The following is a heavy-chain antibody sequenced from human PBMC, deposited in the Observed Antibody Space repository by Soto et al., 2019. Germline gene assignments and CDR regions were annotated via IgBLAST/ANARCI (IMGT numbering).Heavy chain of an antibody. CDR2: ISYDGSNK. Sequence: GGSLRLSCAASGFTFSSYGMHWVRQAPGKGLEWVAVISYDGSNKYYADSVKGRFTISRDNSKNTLYLQMNSLRAEDTAVYYCAKVGDKLTYYYYMDVWGKGTTVTVSS. D-gene: IGHD6-6*01. CDR3: AKVGDKLTYYYYMDV. V-gene: IGHV3-30*18. J-gene: IGHJ6*03. CDR1: GFTFSSYG.